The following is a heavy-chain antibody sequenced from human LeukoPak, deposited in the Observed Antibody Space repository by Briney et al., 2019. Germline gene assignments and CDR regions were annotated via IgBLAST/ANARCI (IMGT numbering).Heavy chain of an antibody. Sequence: SETLSLTCTVSGGSTSNYYWSWIRQPPGKGLEWIGYIYDSGSTNYNPSLKSRVTISVDTFKNEFSLKLSSVTAADTAVYYCARDPPIFGVVTSDYWGQGTLVTVSS. CDR2: IYDSGST. CDR3: ARDPPIFGVVTSDY. CDR1: GGSTSNYY. J-gene: IGHJ4*02. D-gene: IGHD3-3*01. V-gene: IGHV4-59*01.